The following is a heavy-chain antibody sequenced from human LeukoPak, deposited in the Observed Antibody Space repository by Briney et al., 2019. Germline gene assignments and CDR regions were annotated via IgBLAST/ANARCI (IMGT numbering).Heavy chain of an antibody. CDR1: GFTFSSYA. Sequence: QPGGSLRLSCSASGFTFSSYAMHWVRQAPGKGLEYVSAISSNGGSTYYADSVKGRFTISRDNSKNTLYLQMSSLRAEDTAVYYCHTADIVVVPARPLWGQGTLVTVSS. CDR3: HTADIVVVPARPL. CDR2: ISSNGGST. D-gene: IGHD2-2*01. V-gene: IGHV3-64D*09. J-gene: IGHJ4*02.